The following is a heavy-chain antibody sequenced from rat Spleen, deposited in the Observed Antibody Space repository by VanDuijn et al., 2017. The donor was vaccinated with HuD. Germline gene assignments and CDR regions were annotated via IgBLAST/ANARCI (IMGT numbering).Heavy chain of an antibody. CDR1: GYSITSSYR. D-gene: IGHD1-11*01. CDR2: IDNAGST. J-gene: IGHJ2*01. CDR3: VRYTAAISFDY. Sequence: EVQPQESGPGLVKPSRSLSLTCSVTGYSITSSYRWNWIRKFPGNKLEWMGYIDNAGSTNYNPSLKSRISITRDTSKNQFFLQVNSVTTEDTAIYFCVRYTAAISFDYWGQGVMVTVSS. V-gene: IGHV3-3*01.